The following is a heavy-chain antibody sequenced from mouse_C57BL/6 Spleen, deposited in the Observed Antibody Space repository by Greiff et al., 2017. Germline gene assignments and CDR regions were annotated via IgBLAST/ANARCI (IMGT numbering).Heavy chain of an antibody. V-gene: IGHV1-62-3*01. Sequence: QVQLQQPGAELVKPGASVKLSCKASGYTFTSYWMHWVKQRPGRGLEWIGRIDPGSGNTKYNEKFKGKATLTVDTSSSTAYMQLSSLTSEDSAVYFCARSGGYYGSLDYWGQGTTLTVSS. CDR3: ARSGGYYGSLDY. CDR2: IDPGSGNT. D-gene: IGHD1-1*01. CDR1: GYTFTSYW. J-gene: IGHJ2*01.